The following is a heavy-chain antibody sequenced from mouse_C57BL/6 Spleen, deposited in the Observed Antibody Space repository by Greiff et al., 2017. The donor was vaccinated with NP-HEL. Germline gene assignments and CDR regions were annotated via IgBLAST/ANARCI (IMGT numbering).Heavy chain of an antibody. D-gene: IGHD1-1*01. CDR2: ISSGGDYI. CDR3: TRDRGDYYGSHWYFDV. Sequence: EVKLVESGEGLVKPGGSLKLSCAASGFTFSSYAMSWVRQTPEKRLEWVAYISSGGDYIYYADTVKGRFTISRDNARNTLYLQMSSLKSEDTAMYYCTRDRGDYYGSHWYFDVWGTGTTVTVSS. CDR1: GFTFSSYA. V-gene: IGHV5-9-1*02. J-gene: IGHJ1*03.